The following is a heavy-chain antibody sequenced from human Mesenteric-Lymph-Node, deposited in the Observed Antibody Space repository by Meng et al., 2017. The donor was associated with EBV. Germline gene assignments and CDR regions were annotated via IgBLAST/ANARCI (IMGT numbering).Heavy chain of an antibody. D-gene: IGHD2-8*01. J-gene: IGHJ4*02. Sequence: VHLLVSGGCLVQTGGSLRLSCTASGFTFRNYAMTWVRQAPGKGLEWVSGLSGSGGSTYYADSVKGRFTISRDNSKNTLYLQVNSLRAEDTAVYYCARWSASQYYFDYWGQGTLVTVSS. CDR3: ARWSASQYYFDY. CDR1: GFTFRNYA. V-gene: IGHV3-23*01. CDR2: LSGSGGST.